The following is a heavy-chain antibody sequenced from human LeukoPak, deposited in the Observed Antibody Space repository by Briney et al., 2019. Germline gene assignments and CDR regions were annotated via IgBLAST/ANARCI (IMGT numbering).Heavy chain of an antibody. V-gene: IGHV3-7*03. J-gene: IGHJ4*02. CDR3: AREGTVIIVDY. Sequence: GGSLRLSCAASGFTFSSHAMSWVRQAPGKGLEWVANIKQDGSEKYYVDSVKGRFTISRDNAKNSLYLQMNSLRAEDTAVYYCAREGTVIIVDYWGQGTLVTVSS. CDR1: GFTFSSHA. CDR2: IKQDGSEK. D-gene: IGHD3-3*01.